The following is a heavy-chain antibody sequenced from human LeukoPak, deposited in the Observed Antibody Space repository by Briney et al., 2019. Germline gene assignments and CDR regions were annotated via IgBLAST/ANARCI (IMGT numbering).Heavy chain of an antibody. CDR3: ARVYGSEIDY. Sequence: GGSLRLSCATSGFTFSNYAMSWVRQTAGKGLEWVSGIRGSGGSTYYADSVKGRFTISRDNSKNTLYLQMNSLRPEDTAVYYCARVYGSEIDYWGQGTLVTVSS. V-gene: IGHV3-23*01. CDR1: GFTFSNYA. CDR2: IRGSGGST. J-gene: IGHJ4*02. D-gene: IGHD3-10*01.